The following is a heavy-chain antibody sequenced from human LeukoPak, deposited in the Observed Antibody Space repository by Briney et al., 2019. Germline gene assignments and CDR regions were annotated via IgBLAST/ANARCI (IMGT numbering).Heavy chain of an antibody. J-gene: IGHJ6*02. Sequence: PRGSLRLSCAASGFTFSDYYMSWIRQAPGKGLEWVSYISSSGSTVYYADSVKGRFTISRDNAKNSLYLQMNSLRAEDTAVYYCARDHQHYYDSSGDYYYGMDVWGQGTTVTVSS. V-gene: IGHV3-11*01. CDR1: GFTFSDYY. D-gene: IGHD3-22*01. CDR2: ISSSGSTV. CDR3: ARDHQHYYDSSGDYYYGMDV.